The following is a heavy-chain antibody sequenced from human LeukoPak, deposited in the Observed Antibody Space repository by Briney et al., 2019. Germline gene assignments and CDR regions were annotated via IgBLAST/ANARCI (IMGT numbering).Heavy chain of an antibody. CDR1: GFTFSNYW. CDR3: ARPARPYYYYYYMDV. V-gene: IGHV3-30*03. D-gene: IGHD6-6*01. J-gene: IGHJ6*03. CDR2: ISYDGSNK. Sequence: GGSLRLSCAASGFTFSNYWMTWVRQAPGKGLEWVAVISYDGSNKYYADSVKGRFTISRDNSKNTLYLQMNSLRAEDTAVYYCARPARPYYYYYYMDVWGKGTTVTVSS.